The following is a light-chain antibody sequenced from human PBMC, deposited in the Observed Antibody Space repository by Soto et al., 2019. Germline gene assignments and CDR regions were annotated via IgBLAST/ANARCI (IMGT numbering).Light chain of an antibody. CDR2: GAS. Sequence: EIVLTQSPATLSLSTGERATLSCRASHSVSSSYLAWYQQKPGQAPRLLIYGASSRATGIPDRFSGSGSGTDFTLTINRLEPEDFAVYYCQQYGSSITFGQGTRLEIK. CDR1: HSVSSSY. V-gene: IGKV3-20*01. CDR3: QQYGSSIT. J-gene: IGKJ5*01.